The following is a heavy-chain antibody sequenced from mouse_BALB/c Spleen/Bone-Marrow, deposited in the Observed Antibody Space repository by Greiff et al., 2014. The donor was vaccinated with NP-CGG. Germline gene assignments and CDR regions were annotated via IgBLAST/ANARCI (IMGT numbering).Heavy chain of an antibody. Sequence: XXXASVKLSCKALGYSFTDYEMHXVKXXXXHXLEXXXAIHPGSGGTAYNQKFKGKATLTADKSSSTAYMEXXSLTSEDSAVYYCTRGGGDNVGAMDYRGQGTSVTVSS. V-gene: IGHV1-15*01. CDR3: TRGGGDNVGAMDY. D-gene: IGHD2-13*01. J-gene: IGHJ4*01. CDR2: IHPGSGGT. CDR1: GYSFTDYE.